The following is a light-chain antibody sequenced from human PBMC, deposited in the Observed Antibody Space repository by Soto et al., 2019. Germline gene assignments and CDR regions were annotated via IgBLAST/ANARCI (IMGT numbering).Light chain of an antibody. CDR2: DVS. CDR1: SSDVGAYDY. V-gene: IGLV2-14*03. CDR3: SSYTSTSTPLYV. J-gene: IGLJ1*01. Sequence: QSALTQPDSVSGSPGQSIAISCTGTSSDVGAYDYVSWYQQHPGKAPKLMIYDVSNRPSGVSSRFSGSKSGNTASLTISGLQAEDEADYYCSSYTSTSTPLYVFGTGTKVTVL.